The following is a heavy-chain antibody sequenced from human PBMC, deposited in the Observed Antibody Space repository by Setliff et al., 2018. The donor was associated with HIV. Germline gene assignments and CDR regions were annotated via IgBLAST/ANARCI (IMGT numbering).Heavy chain of an antibody. CDR2: IKQDGSER. CDR3: ARPTNIDTLYYGSQSFYMYYYGMDV. D-gene: IGHD3-10*01. V-gene: IGHV3-7*01. J-gene: IGHJ6*02. CDR1: GITFSSYR. Sequence: GGSLRLSCVASGITFSSYRMSWVRQAPGKGLEWVANIKQDGSERSYVDSVKGRFILSRDNAKSSLYLQMNSLRAEDTAVYFCARPTNIDTLYYGSQSFYMYYYGMDVWGQGTTVTVSS.